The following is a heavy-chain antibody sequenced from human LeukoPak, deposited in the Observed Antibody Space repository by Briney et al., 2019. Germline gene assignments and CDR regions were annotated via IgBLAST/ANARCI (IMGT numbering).Heavy chain of an antibody. D-gene: IGHD3-22*01. CDR3: ARDLRDYDSSGYYFFYFDY. CDR1: GFTVSSNY. V-gene: IGHV3-66*01. J-gene: IGHJ4*02. Sequence: GGSLRLSCAASGFTVSSNYMSWVRQAPGKGLEWVSAISDNGGRTFYADSVKGRFTISRDNSKNTLYLQMNSLRAEDTAVYYCARDLRDYDSSGYYFFYFDYWGQGTLVTVSS. CDR2: ISDNGGRT.